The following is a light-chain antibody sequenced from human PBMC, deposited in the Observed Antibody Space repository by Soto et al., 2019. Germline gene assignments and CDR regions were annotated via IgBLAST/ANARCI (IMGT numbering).Light chain of an antibody. CDR3: SSCADRNSVI. V-gene: IGLV2-8*01. J-gene: IGLJ2*01. CDR1: SSDVGGYNY. CDR2: EVT. Sequence: QSVLTQPPSASGSPGQSVTISCTGTSSDVGGYNYVSWYQQYPGKAPKLMIYEVTKRPSGVPDRFSGSKSGNTASLTVSGLQAEDEADYYCSSCADRNSVIFGGGTKLTLL.